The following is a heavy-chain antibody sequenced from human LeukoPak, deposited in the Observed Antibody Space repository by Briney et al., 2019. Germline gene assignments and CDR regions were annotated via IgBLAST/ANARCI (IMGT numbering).Heavy chain of an antibody. V-gene: IGHV3-7*03. CDR3: TRDFGEIDY. J-gene: IGHJ4*02. Sequence: GGSLSLSFAASGFPFSSYWMNWVRPAPGKGLEWVANIKEDGSEKYYVDSVKGRFTISRDNAKNSLYLQMNSLKTEDTAVYYCTRDFGEIDYWGQGTLVTVSS. D-gene: IGHD3-16*01. CDR1: GFPFSSYW. CDR2: IKEDGSEK.